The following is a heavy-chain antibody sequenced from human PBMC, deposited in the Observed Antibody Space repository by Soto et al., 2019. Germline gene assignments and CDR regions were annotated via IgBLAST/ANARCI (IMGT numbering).Heavy chain of an antibody. CDR1: GGSISNYY. D-gene: IGHD3-3*01. CDR3: ARGHYDFWSGYFATIDY. V-gene: IGHV4-59*08. CDR2: IHYSGNT. Sequence: LSLTCTVSGGSISNYYWSWIRQPPGKGLEWIGYIHYSGNTKYNPSLKSRVTISADTSKDQFSLKLTSVTAADTAVYYCARGHYDFWSGYFATIDYWGQGTLVTVSS. J-gene: IGHJ4*02.